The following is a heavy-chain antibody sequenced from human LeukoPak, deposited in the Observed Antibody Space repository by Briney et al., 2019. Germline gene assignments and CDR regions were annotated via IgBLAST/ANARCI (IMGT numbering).Heavy chain of an antibody. CDR1: GFTFTRYA. V-gene: IGHV3-23*01. D-gene: IGHD6-19*01. CDR3: VKDVTDSSAWGVFDY. J-gene: IGHJ4*02. CDR2: ISGSGGTT. Sequence: GGSLRLSCAASGFTFTRYAMSWVRQAPGKGLEWVSVISGSGGTTYYVDSVKGRFTISRDNSKNTLYLQMNSLRAEDTAVYYCVKDVTDSSAWGVFDYWGQGTLVSVSS.